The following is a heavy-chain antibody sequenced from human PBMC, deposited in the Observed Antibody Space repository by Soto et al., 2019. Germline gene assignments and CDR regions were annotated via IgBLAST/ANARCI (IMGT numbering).Heavy chain of an antibody. CDR3: ASAAPADIVDYGMDV. CDR1: GGTFSSYA. J-gene: IGHJ6*02. Sequence: ASVKVSCKASGGTFSSYAISWVRQAPGQGLEWMGGIIPIFGTANYAQKFQGRVTITADESTSTAYMELSSLRSEDTAVYYCASAAPADIVDYGMDVWGQGTTVTVSS. D-gene: IGHD2-2*02. CDR2: IIPIFGTA. V-gene: IGHV1-69*13.